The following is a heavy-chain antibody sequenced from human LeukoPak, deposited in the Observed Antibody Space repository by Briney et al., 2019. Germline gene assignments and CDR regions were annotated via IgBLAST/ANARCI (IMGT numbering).Heavy chain of an antibody. CDR1: GFTFSSYA. D-gene: IGHD6-19*01. CDR3: AKRGYSSGYYVIDY. Sequence: GGSLRLSCAASGFTFSSYAMSWVRQAPGKGLEWVAVISYDGSNKYYADSVKGRFTISRDNSKNTLYLQMNSLKTEDTAVYYCAKRGYSSGYYVIDYWGQGTLVTVSS. J-gene: IGHJ4*02. V-gene: IGHV3-30*18. CDR2: ISYDGSNK.